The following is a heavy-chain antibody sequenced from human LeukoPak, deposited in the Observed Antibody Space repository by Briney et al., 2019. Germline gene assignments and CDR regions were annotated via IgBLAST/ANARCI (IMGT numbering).Heavy chain of an antibody. CDR1: GSSISYDYY. CDR3: ARVTGYMTEDYFDY. V-gene: IGHV4-38-2*02. D-gene: IGHD6-13*01. CDR2: MHHSGNT. J-gene: IGHJ4*02. Sequence: SETLSLTCTVSGSSISYDYYWGWIRQPPGKGLEWIGSMHHSGNTYYNPSLKSRVTISVDTSKNQFSLRLSSVTAADTAVYYCARVTGYMTEDYFDYWGQGTLITVSS.